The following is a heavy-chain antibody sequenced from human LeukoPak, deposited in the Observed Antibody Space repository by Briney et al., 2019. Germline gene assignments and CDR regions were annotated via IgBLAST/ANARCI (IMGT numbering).Heavy chain of an antibody. D-gene: IGHD5-12*01. J-gene: IGHJ4*02. CDR1: GGSISSYY. CDR3: ARERYSGYDSPFDY. V-gene: IGHV4-59*01. Sequence: SETLSLTCTVSGGSISSYYWSWIRQPPGKGLEWIGYIYYSGSTNYNPSLKSRVTISADTSKNQFSLKLSSVTAADTAVYYCARERYSGYDSPFDYWGQGTLVTVSS. CDR2: IYYSGST.